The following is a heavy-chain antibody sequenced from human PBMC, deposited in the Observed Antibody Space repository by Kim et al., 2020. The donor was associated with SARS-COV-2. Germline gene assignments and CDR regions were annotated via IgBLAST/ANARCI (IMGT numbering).Heavy chain of an antibody. CDR2: GGGA. Sequence: GGGASYGDSVKGRFTISRDNSKNTLYLQMNSLRAEDTAVYYCMTKSSVDWGQGTLVTVSS. D-gene: IGHD3-10*01. J-gene: IGHJ4*02. CDR3: MTKSSVD. V-gene: IGHV3-23*01.